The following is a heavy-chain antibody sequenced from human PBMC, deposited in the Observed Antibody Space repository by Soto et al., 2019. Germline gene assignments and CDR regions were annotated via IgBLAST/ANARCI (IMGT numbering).Heavy chain of an antibody. D-gene: IGHD2-8*01. CDR1: GFTFSSYA. CDR2: ISYDGSNK. J-gene: IGHJ2*01. CDR3: ARDGVSPGDWYFDL. V-gene: IGHV3-30-3*01. Sequence: QVQLVESGGGVVQPGRSLRLSCAASGFTFSSYAMHWVRQAPGKGLEWVAVISYDGSNKYYADSAKGRFTISRDNSKNTLYLQMNSLRAEDTAVYYCARDGVSPGDWYFDLWGRGTLVTVSS.